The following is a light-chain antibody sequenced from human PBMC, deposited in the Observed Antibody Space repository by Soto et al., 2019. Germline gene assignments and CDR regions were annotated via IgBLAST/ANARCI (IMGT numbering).Light chain of an antibody. CDR2: DAS. CDR1: QIVSSY. V-gene: IGKV3-11*01. Sequence: EIVMTQSPATLSVSPGERATLSCRASQIVSSYLAWYQQKPGQAPRLLIYDASNRATGIPARFSGSGSGTDFTLTISRLQPDDFAVYYCQQYRSSPPLTCGRGTKGDIK. J-gene: IGKJ4*01. CDR3: QQYRSSPPLT.